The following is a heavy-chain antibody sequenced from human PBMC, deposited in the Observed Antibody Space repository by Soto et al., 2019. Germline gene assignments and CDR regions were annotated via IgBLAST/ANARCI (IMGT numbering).Heavy chain of an antibody. Sequence: EAQLVESGGGVIQPGGSLRLSCAASGFTVSDNSIPWVRQAPGRGLEWVSLLYSGGRIYYAESVKGRFTIPRYTSKKTPYLQRNSLRTEDTAVYYCARSVPRYAYGLNVWGQGTTVTVSS. J-gene: IGHJ6*02. CDR3: ARSVPRYAYGLNV. D-gene: IGHD5-18*01. CDR1: GFTVSDNS. CDR2: LYSGGRI. V-gene: IGHV3-53*01.